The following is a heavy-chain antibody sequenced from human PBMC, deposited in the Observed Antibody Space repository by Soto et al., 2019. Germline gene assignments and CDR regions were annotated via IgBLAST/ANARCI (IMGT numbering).Heavy chain of an antibody. CDR3: TRDRWIPAAGRGEYYYGLDV. D-gene: IGHD6-13*01. CDR1: GGSLSGYY. CDR2: INHSGST. Sequence: SETMSLTCAVYGGSLSGYYWTWIRQLPKTGLDWIGEINHSGSTNYNPSLKSRVTISVDTSKNQFSLKLTSVTAADTAVYYCTRDRWIPAAGRGEYYYGLDVWGQGTTVT. J-gene: IGHJ6*02. V-gene: IGHV4-34*01.